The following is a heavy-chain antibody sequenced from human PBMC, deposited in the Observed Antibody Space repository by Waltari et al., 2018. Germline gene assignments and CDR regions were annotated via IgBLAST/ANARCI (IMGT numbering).Heavy chain of an antibody. D-gene: IGHD3-10*01. V-gene: IGHV3-48*04. CDR3: ARGRVNGYMDV. CDR2: ISTSRSPI. J-gene: IGHJ6*03. Sequence: EVQLVESGGGLVQPGGSLRLSCAASGFTFSSYSMNWVRQAPGKGLEWMSYISTSRSPIYYADSVKGRFTISRDNAKNSLYLQMNSLRAEDTAVYYCARGRVNGYMDVWGKGTTV. CDR1: GFTFSSYS.